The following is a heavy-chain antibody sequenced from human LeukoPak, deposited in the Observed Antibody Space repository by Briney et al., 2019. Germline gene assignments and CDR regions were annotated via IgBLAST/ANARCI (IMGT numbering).Heavy chain of an antibody. CDR1: GFTFSSYA. V-gene: IGHV3-23*01. D-gene: IGHD3-16*01. Sequence: QSGGSLRLSCAASGFTFSSYAMSWVRQAPGKGLEWVSAISGSGGSTYYADSVKGRFTISRDNSKNTLYLQMNSLRAEDTAVYYCAKCLRGARGAWYFDLWGRGTLVTVSS. J-gene: IGHJ2*01. CDR2: ISGSGGST. CDR3: AKCLRGARGAWYFDL.